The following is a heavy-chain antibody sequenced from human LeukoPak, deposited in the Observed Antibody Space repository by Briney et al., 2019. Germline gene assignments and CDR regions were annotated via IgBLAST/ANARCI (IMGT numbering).Heavy chain of an antibody. J-gene: IGHJ4*02. Sequence: GGSLRLSCAASGFTFSSYAMHWVRQAPGKGLEWVAVISYDGSNKYYADSVKGRFTISRDNSKNSLYLQMNSLRAEDTAVYYCARDRAYYDRNGYFDFWGQGTLVTVSS. D-gene: IGHD3-22*01. V-gene: IGHV3-30-3*01. CDR1: GFTFSSYA. CDR3: ARDRAYYDRNGYFDF. CDR2: ISYDGSNK.